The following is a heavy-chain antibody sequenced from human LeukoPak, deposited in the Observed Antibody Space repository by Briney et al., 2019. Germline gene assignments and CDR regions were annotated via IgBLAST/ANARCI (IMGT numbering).Heavy chain of an antibody. CDR3: ARGRGYSYLIDAFDI. CDR2: IYYSGST. J-gene: IGHJ3*02. D-gene: IGHD5-18*01. Sequence: PSETLSLTCTVSGGSISSYYWSWIRQPPGKGLGWIGYIYYSGSTNYNPSLKSRVTVSVDTSKNQFSLKLSSVTAADTAVYYCARGRGYSYLIDAFDIWGQGTMVTVSS. V-gene: IGHV4-59*01. CDR1: GGSISSYY.